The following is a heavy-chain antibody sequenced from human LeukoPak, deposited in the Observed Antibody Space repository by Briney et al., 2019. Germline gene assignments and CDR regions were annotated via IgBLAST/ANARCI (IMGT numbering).Heavy chain of an antibody. CDR1: GGSISSGGYY. CDR3: ARDGRRYYDSSERGMDV. Sequence: SETLSLTCTVCGGSISSGGYYWSWIRQHPGKSLEWIGYVYYSRSTYYNPSLKSRVTISVDTSKNQFSLKLSSVTAADTAVYYCARDGRRYYDSSERGMDVWGQGTTVTVSS. D-gene: IGHD3-22*01. J-gene: IGHJ6*02. V-gene: IGHV4-31*03. CDR2: VYYSRST.